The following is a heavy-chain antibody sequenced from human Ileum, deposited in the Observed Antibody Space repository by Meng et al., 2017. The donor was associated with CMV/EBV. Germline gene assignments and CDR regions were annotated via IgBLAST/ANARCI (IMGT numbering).Heavy chain of an antibody. CDR2: ISSSGSTI. V-gene: IGHV3-48*03. CDR1: GFTFDSYD. Sequence: LSLTCAASGFTFDSYDINWVRQAPGKGLEWVSYISSSGSTIFYADSVKGRFTISRDNAKNSLYLQMNSLRAEDTAVYYCARDNGGYWGRGQYGMDVWGQGTTVTVSS. CDR3: ARDNGGYWGRGQYGMDV. J-gene: IGHJ6*02. D-gene: IGHD7-27*01.